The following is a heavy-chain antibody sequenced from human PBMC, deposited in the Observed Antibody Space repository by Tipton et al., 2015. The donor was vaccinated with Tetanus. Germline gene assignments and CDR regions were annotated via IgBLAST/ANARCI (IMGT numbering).Heavy chain of an antibody. CDR1: GGSISSYY. CDR2: IYYSGST. J-gene: IGHJ3*02. CDR3: ARGGDYVFYYESSGYLWGAAFDI. V-gene: IGHV4-59*01. D-gene: IGHD3-22*01. Sequence: TLSLTCTVSGGSISSYYWSWIRQPPGKGLEWIGYIYYSGSTNYNPSLKSRVTISVDTSKNQFSLKLSSVTAADTAVYYCARGGDYVFYYESSGYLWGAAFDIWGQGTMVSVSA.